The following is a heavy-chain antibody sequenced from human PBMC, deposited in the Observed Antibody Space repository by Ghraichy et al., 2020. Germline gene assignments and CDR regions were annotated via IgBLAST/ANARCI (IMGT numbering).Heavy chain of an antibody. CDR3: VRSFDF. Sequence: GGSLRLSCAASGFTLSPYWVHWVRQVPGKGLVWVARINSGATSTIYADFVKGRFTISRDDATNTVSLQMNSLRADDTAIYYCVRSFDFWGQGTLVTVSS. CDR1: GFTLSPYW. CDR2: INSGATST. V-gene: IGHV3-74*01. J-gene: IGHJ4*01.